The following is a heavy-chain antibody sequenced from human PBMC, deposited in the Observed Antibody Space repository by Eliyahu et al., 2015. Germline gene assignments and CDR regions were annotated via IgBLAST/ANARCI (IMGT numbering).Heavy chain of an antibody. V-gene: IGHV1-69*06. CDR3: ARDEDTMVRGVMGGMDV. D-gene: IGHD3-10*01. J-gene: IGHJ6*02. CDR1: GGTFSSYA. CDR2: IIPIFGTA. Sequence: EVKKPGSSVKVSCKASGGTFSSYAISWVRQAPGQGLEWMGGIIPIFGTANYAQKFQGRVTITADKSTSTAYMELSSLRSEDTAVYYCARDEDTMVRGVMGGMDVWGQGTTVTVSS.